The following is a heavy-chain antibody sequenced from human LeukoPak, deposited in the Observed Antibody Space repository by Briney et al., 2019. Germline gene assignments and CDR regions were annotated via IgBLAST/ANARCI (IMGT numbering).Heavy chain of an antibody. Sequence: ASVKVSCKASGYTFTSYDINWVRQATGQGLEWMGWMNPNSGNTGYAQKFQGRVTMTRNTSISTAYMELSSLRSEDTAVYYCARATGIAAAGTSHHYYYGMDVWGQGTTVTVSS. CDR2: MNPNSGNT. CDR3: ARATGIAAAGTSHHYYYGMDV. V-gene: IGHV1-8*01. CDR1: GYTFTSYD. J-gene: IGHJ6*02. D-gene: IGHD6-13*01.